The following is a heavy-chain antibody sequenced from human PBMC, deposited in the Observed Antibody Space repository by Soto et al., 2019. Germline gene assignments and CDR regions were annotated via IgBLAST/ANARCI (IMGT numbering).Heavy chain of an antibody. CDR2: INHSGIT. Sequence: QVQLQQWGAGLLKPSETLSLTCAVYGGSFSGYYWSWIRQPPGKGLERIGEINHSGITNYNPSLKSRATISVDTSKNQFSLKLSSVTAADTAVYYCARRRGYGGTYYYYYGMDVWGQGTTVTVSS. CDR3: ARRRGYGGTYYYYYGMDV. V-gene: IGHV4-34*01. J-gene: IGHJ6*02. D-gene: IGHD4-17*01. CDR1: GGSFSGYY.